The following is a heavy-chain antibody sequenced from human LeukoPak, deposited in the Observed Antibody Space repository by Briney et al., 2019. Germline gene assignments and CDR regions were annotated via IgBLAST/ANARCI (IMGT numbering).Heavy chain of an antibody. CDR2: IRYDGSDK. CDR1: GFTFSSFG. V-gene: IGHV3-33*06. CDR3: AKGWGSRVYYMDV. Sequence: GGSLRLSCAASGFTFSSFGMHWVRQAPGKGLEWVAVIRYDGSDKYYADSVKGRFTIFRDNSKNTLYLQMNSLRAEDTAVYYCAKGWGSRVYYMDVWGKGTTVTVSS. D-gene: IGHD3-16*01. J-gene: IGHJ6*03.